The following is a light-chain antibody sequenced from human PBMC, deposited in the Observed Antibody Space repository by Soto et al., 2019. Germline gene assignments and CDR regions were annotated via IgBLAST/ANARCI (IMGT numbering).Light chain of an antibody. CDR2: DDN. V-gene: IGLV3-21*02. CDR3: QVWDSISDHFV. J-gene: IGLJ1*01. CDR1: NIGSKS. Sequence: SYELTQPPSVSVAPGQTARISCGGNNIGSKSVHWFQQKPGQAPVLVVYDDNDRPSGIPERFSGANSGNTATLTISRVGAGDEADYYCQVWDSISDHFVFGTGTKVTVL.